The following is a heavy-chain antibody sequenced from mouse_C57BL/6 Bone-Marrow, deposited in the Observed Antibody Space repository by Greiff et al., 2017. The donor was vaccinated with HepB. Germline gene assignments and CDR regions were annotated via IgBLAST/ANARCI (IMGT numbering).Heavy chain of an antibody. CDR3: ARSYYGYFDV. J-gene: IGHJ1*03. CDR2: IDPSDSYT. Sequence: QVQLQQPGAELVRPGTSVKLSCKASGYTFTSYWMHWVKQRPGQGLEWIGVIDPSDSYTNYNQKFKGKATLTVDTSSSTAYMQLSNLTSEDSAVYDCARSYYGYFDVRGTGTTVTVSS. V-gene: IGHV1-59*01. CDR1: GYTFTSYW.